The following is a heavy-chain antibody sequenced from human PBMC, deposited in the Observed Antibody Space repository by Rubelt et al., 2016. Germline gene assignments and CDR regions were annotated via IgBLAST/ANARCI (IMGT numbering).Heavy chain of an antibody. D-gene: IGHD4-17*01. V-gene: IGHV3-74*01. CDR3: ASPPTVPRD. Sequence: EVQLVESGGGLVRPGGSLRLSCAASGFTLSDRWMHWVRQAPGKGLAWVSGIHPDRSTRYADSVKGRFTIFRANAQNTVHLQMNSLRVEDTAGYYWASPPTVPRDWGQGTLVTVSS. J-gene: IGHJ4*02. CDR1: GFTLSDRW. CDR2: IHPDRST.